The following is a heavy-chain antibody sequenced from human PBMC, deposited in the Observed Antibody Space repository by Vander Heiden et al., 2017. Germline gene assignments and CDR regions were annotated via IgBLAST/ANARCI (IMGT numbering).Heavy chain of an antibody. Sequence: QVQLQESGPGLVKPSETLSLTCTVSGGSISSSYWSWIRQPPGKGLEWIGYIYYSGSTNYNPSLKSRVTIAVDTSKNQFSLKLSSVTAADTAVYYCARIHPYYYDINGYYRRENWFDPWGHGTLVTVYS. CDR3: ARIHPYYYDINGYYRRENWFDP. CDR2: IYYSGST. D-gene: IGHD3-22*01. CDR1: GGSISSSY. J-gene: IGHJ5*02. V-gene: IGHV4-59*01.